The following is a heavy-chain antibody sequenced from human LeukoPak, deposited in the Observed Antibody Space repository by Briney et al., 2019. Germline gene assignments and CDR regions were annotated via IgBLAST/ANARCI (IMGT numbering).Heavy chain of an antibody. Sequence: GGSLRLSCAASGFTFSRHPMNWVRQAPGKGLEWVSYISPGTIYYADSVKGRFTISRDNAKNSLYLQMNSLRAEDTAVYYCTRDGRVAYEMEVWGQGTTVTVSS. J-gene: IGHJ6*02. CDR1: GFTFSRHP. CDR2: ISPGTI. D-gene: IGHD2-15*01. CDR3: TRDGRVAYEMEV. V-gene: IGHV3-48*01.